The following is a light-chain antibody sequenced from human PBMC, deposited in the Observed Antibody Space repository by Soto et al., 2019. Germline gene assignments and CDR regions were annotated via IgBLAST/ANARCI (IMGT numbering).Light chain of an antibody. Sequence: QSVLTQPASVSGSPGQSITISCTGISSDFGTYNPVSWYQHHPGKVPKLIIYERDKRPSGVSDRFSGSKSGNTASLTISGLQAEDEAVYYCCSFTASNTHVFGTGTKVTVL. J-gene: IGLJ1*01. V-gene: IGLV2-23*01. CDR2: ERD. CDR3: CSFTASNTHV. CDR1: SSDFGTYNP.